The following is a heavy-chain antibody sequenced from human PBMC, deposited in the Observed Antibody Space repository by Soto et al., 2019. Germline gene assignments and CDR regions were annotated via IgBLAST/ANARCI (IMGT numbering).Heavy chain of an antibody. CDR3: AGELGVGAAKYYFAMDV. CDR1: GFSFSNYG. D-gene: IGHD1-26*01. J-gene: IGHJ6*02. V-gene: IGHV3-33*01. Sequence: QVQLVESGGGVVQPGRSLRLSCAASGFSFSNYGMHWVRQAPGKGPGWVAVIWPDGSDKYYADSVKGRFAISRDNSQSTLYPQMNSLRAEDTAVEYCAGELGVGAAKYYFAMDVWGQGTTVTVSS. CDR2: IWPDGSDK.